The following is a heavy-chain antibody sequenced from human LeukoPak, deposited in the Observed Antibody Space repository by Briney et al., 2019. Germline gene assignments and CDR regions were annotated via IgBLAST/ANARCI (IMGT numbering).Heavy chain of an antibody. Sequence: ASVKVSCKASGYTFTGYYIHWVRQAPGQGLEWMGWINPNSGGTNYAQKFQGRVTMTRDTSISTAYMELSRLRSDDTAVYYCARDQYGSGSYYPSGFDYWGQGTLVTVSS. CDR2: INPNSGGT. CDR1: GYTFTGYY. V-gene: IGHV1-2*02. D-gene: IGHD3-10*01. CDR3: ARDQYGSGSYYPSGFDY. J-gene: IGHJ4*02.